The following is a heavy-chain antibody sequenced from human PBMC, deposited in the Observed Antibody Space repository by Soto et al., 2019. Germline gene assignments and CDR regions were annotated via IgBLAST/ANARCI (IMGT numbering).Heavy chain of an antibody. CDR2: ISAYNGNT. CDR1: GYTFTSYG. CDR3: ARGAAAACTVNYSYCYGMDV. V-gene: IGHV1-18*04. Sequence: QVQLVQSGAEVKKPGASVKVSCKASGYTFTSYGISWVRQAPGQGLEWMGWISAYNGNTNYAQKLQGRVTMTTDTAKSTAYLELMSLRADDTAVYYCARGAAAACTVNYSYCYGMDVWRQGTTVTVS. J-gene: IGHJ6*02. D-gene: IGHD6-13*01.